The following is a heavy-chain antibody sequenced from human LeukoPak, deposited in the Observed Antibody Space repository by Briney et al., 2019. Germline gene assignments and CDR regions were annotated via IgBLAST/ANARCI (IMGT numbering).Heavy chain of an antibody. D-gene: IGHD3-3*01. Sequence: ASVKVSCKASGGTFSSYAISWVRQAPGQGLEWMGGIIPIFGTANYAQKFQGRVTITTDESTSTAYMELSSLRSEDTAVYYCAKENTIFGVVIIPFDYWGQGTLVTVSS. J-gene: IGHJ4*02. CDR3: AKENTIFGVVIIPFDY. CDR1: GGTFSSYA. CDR2: IIPIFGTA. V-gene: IGHV1-69*05.